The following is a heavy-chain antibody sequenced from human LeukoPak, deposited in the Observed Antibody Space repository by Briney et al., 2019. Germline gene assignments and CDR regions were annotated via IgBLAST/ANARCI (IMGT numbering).Heavy chain of an antibody. CDR1: GLTFSTNA. D-gene: IGHD7-27*01. CDR2: ISGSGDST. CDR3: AKKVPTNWGSYFDF. J-gene: IGHJ4*02. V-gene: IGHV3-23*01. Sequence: GGSLRMSCAASGLTFSTNAMRWGPQAPGKGLEWVSAISGSGDSTYSTDSVKGWFTISRDNSKNTLYLQMNSLRAEDTAVYYCAKKVPTNWGSYFDFWGQGTLVTVSS.